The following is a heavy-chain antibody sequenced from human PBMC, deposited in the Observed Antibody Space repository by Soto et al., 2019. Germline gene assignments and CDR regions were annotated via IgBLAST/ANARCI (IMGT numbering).Heavy chain of an antibody. V-gene: IGHV1-18*01. Sequence: QLVQSGDEVKKPGASVRVSCKASGYTFISYALSWVRQAPGQGLEWIGRVSPYNGNTNYAKKFQGRVLITTDTSKNTAYMDLRSLNSDDTAAYFCARDCFTRISWGSTTAKYSNFGMDVWGQGTTVTVSS. D-gene: IGHD3-16*01. CDR1: GYTFISYA. J-gene: IGHJ6*02. CDR2: VSPYNGNT. CDR3: ARDCFTRISWGSTTAKYSNFGMDV.